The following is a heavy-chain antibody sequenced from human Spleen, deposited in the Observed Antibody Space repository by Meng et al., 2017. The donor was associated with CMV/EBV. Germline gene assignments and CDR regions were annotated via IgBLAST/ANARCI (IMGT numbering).Heavy chain of an antibody. Sequence: GSLRLSCTVSGGSISSSSYYWGWIRQPPGKGLEWIGNMYYSGSTYYDPSLKSRVTISVDTSKNQFSLKLSSVTAVDTAVYYCARIQLLKYPKDDYYYGMDDWGQVTTVTVSS. V-gene: IGHV4-39*01. D-gene: IGHD2-2*01. CDR2: MYYSGST. CDR1: GGSISSSSYY. J-gene: IGHJ6*02. CDR3: ARIQLLKYPKDDYYYGMDD.